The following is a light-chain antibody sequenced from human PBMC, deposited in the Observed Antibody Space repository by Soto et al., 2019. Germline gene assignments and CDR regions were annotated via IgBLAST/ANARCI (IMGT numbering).Light chain of an antibody. J-gene: IGLJ1*01. V-gene: IGLV1-40*01. CDR1: SSNIGAGYD. CDR3: QSYDSSLSGLYV. CDR2: GNS. Sequence: QSVLTQPHSVSGAPGQRVTISCTGSSSNIGAGYDVHWYQQLPGTAPKLLIYGNSNRPSGVPDRFSGSKSGTSASLAITGLQAEDEADYYCQSYDSSLSGLYVFGTGTKVT.